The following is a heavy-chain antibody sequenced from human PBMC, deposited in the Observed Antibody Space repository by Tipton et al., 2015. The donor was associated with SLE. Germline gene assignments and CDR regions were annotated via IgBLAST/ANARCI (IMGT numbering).Heavy chain of an antibody. V-gene: IGHV3-15*01. Sequence: SLRLSCTVSGFTFTNAWMSWVRQAPGKGLEWVGRIKSKADGGTTDYVAPVKGRFTMSRDDSKNTLCLQMNSLKTEDTAVYYCIPRGYSGYWGQGTLVTVSS. CDR1: GFTFTNAW. J-gene: IGHJ4*02. D-gene: IGHD5-12*01. CDR2: IKSKADGGTT. CDR3: IPRGYSGY.